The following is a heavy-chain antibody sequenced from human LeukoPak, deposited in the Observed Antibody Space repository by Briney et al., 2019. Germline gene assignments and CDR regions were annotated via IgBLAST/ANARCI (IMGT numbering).Heavy chain of an antibody. CDR1: GYTFTSYG. D-gene: IGHD3-16*01. J-gene: IGHJ4*02. Sequence: ASVKVSCKASGYTFTSYGISWVRQAPGQGLEWVGWISAYNGNTNYAQKLQGRVTMTTDTSTTTAYMELRSLRSDDTAVYYCARGAAVMITFGGVIQTDFDYWGQGTLVTVSS. CDR3: ARGAAVMITFGGVIQTDFDY. CDR2: ISAYNGNT. V-gene: IGHV1-18*01.